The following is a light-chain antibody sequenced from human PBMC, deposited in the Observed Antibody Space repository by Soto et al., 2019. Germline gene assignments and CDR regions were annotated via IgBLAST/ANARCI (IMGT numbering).Light chain of an antibody. J-gene: IGLJ1*01. CDR2: ANN. CDR3: QSYDSSLRGV. V-gene: IGLV1-40*01. CDR1: NCDIGAGYD. Sequence: QSVLTQPPSVSGAPGQRVTISCTGSNCDIGAGYDVHWYQQLPGTAPKLVIYANNNRPSGVPDRFSASKSGTSASLAITGLQADDEADYYCQSYDSSLRGVFGTGTKLTVL.